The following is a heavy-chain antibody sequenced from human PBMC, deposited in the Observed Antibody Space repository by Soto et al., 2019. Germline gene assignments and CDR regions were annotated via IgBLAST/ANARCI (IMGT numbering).Heavy chain of an antibody. CDR3: ARGQEVGAHFFDS. CDR1: GFTFSGFD. V-gene: IGHV3-13*01. Sequence: GGSLRLSCEASGFTFSGFDMHWVHQPTGKGLEWVSTIGTAGDTYYAVSVKGRFTIPRDNAKNSLSLQMNSLRAGDTAVYFCARGQEVGAHFFDSWGQGTQVTVSS. J-gene: IGHJ4*02. D-gene: IGHD2-15*01. CDR2: IGTAGDT.